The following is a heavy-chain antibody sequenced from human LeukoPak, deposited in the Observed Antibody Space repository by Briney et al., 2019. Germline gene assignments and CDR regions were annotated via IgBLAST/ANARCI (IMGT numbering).Heavy chain of an antibody. J-gene: IGHJ5*02. CDR3: AREGYCTNGVCWELVGRPYNWFDP. V-gene: IGHV4-39*02. D-gene: IGHD2-8*01. Sequence: SETLSLTCTVSGGSISSSSYYWGWIRQPPGKGLEWIGSIYYSGSTYYNPSLKSRVTISVDTSKNQFSLKLSSVTAADTAVYYCAREGYCTNGVCWELVGRPYNWFDPWGQGTLVTVSS. CDR1: GGSISSSSYY. CDR2: IYYSGST.